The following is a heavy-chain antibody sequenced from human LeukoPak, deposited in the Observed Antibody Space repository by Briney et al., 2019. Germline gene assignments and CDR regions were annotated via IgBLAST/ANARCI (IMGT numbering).Heavy chain of an antibody. D-gene: IGHD2-2*03. CDR3: ARHTSDGYGPAPYGFDI. Sequence: PSETLSLTCTVSGASISSHYWSWIRQPPGKGLEWIGYLYYSGSTNYNPSLKSRVAISVDTSKNQFCLKLSSVTAADTAVYYCARHTSDGYGPAPYGFDIWGQGTMVTVSS. V-gene: IGHV4-59*08. CDR1: GASISSHY. CDR2: LYYSGST. J-gene: IGHJ3*02.